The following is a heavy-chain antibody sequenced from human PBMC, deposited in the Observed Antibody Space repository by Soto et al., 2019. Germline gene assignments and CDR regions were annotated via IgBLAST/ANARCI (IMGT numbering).Heavy chain of an antibody. CDR3: AREVYGSGSYRTY. CDR1: GFTFSSYS. D-gene: IGHD3-10*01. V-gene: IGHV3-21*01. Sequence: EVQLVESGGGLVKPRGSLRLSCAASGFTFSSYSMNWVRQAPGKGLEWVSSISSSSSYIYYADSVKGRFTISRDNAKNSLYLQMNSLRAEDTAVYYCAREVYGSGSYRTYWGQGTLVTVSS. J-gene: IGHJ4*02. CDR2: ISSSSSYI.